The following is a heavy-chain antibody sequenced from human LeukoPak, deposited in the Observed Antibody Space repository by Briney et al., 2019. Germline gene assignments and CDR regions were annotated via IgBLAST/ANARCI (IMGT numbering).Heavy chain of an antibody. CDR3: ARLYEWELISDY. D-gene: IGHD1-26*01. CDR1: GYTFTGYY. CDR2: IHPNSGGT. Sequence: ASVKVSCKASGYTFTGYYMHWVRQAPGQGLEWMGWIHPNSGGTNYAQKFQGRVTMTRDTYISTAYMELSRLRSDDTAVYYCARLYEWELISDYWGQGTLVTVSS. V-gene: IGHV1-2*02. J-gene: IGHJ4*02.